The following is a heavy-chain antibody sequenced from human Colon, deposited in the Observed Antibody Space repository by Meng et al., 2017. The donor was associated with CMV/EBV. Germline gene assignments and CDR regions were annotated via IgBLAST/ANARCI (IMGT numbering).Heavy chain of an antibody. V-gene: IGHV3-11*01. J-gene: IGHJ4*02. CDR2: ISSSGSV. CDR1: FTISDYY. D-gene: IGHD3-10*01. CDR3: ARDRDYGLVSFCPFDFDY. Sequence: FTISDYYMTWIRQAPGKGLEWVSYISSSGSVYYADSVKGRFIVSRDNAKSSLYLQMGSLRAEDTAVYYCARDRDYGLVSFCPFDFDYWGQGTLVTVSS.